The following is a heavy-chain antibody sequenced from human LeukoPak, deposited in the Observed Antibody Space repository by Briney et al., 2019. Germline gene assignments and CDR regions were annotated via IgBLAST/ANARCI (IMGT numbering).Heavy chain of an antibody. D-gene: IGHD6-13*01. J-gene: IGHJ3*02. CDR2: INPNSGGT. CDR1: GYTFTGYY. V-gene: IGHV1-2*02. Sequence: ASVKVSCKASGYTFTGYYIHWVRQAPGQGLEWMGWINPNSGGTNYAQKFQGRVTMTRDTSISTAYMELSRLRSDDTAVYYCARAAAPADAFDIWGQGTMVTVSS. CDR3: ARAAAPADAFDI.